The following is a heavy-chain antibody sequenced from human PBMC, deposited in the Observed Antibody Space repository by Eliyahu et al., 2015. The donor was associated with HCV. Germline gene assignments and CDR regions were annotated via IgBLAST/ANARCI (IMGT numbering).Heavy chain of an antibody. J-gene: IGHJ4*02. CDR2: ISGGGGAT. CDR1: GFTFGSFA. CDR3: AKELVGPRGYSGYEAFDY. Sequence: EVQLLESGGGLVQPGGSLRLSCTSSGFTFGSFALPWVRQAPGKGLEWVSTISGGGGATYYADSVKGRFTISRDNSKNTLFLQMNSLGAEDAAVYYCAKELVGPRGYSGYEAFDYWGQGTLVTVSS. D-gene: IGHD5-12*01. V-gene: IGHV3-23*01.